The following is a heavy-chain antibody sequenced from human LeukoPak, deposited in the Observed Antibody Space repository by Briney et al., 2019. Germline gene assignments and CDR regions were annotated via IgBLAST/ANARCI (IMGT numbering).Heavy chain of an antibody. J-gene: IGHJ4*02. Sequence: PGGSLRLSCAASGFTFSNYAMNWVRQTPGKGLESVSGISVSGDHIYYADPVKGRFTISRDNSKNTLYLQMNSLRAEDTAIYYCAKRASGSGTSLYYFDYWGQGTLVTVSS. CDR2: ISVSGDHI. V-gene: IGHV3-23*01. D-gene: IGHD3-10*01. CDR1: GFTFSNYA. CDR3: AKRASGSGTSLYYFDY.